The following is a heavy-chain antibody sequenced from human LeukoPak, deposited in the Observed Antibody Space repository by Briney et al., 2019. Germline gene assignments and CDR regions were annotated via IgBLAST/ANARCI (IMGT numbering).Heavy chain of an antibody. J-gene: IGHJ4*02. CDR2: IYYSGST. Sequence: PSETLSLTCTVSGGSISSYYWSWIRQPPGKGLEWIGYIYYSGSTNYNPSLKSRVTISVDTSKNQFSLKLSSVTAADTAVYYCAGYYDSSGYYWGQGTLVTVSS. CDR1: GGSISSYY. D-gene: IGHD3-22*01. CDR3: AGYYDSSGYY. V-gene: IGHV4-59*08.